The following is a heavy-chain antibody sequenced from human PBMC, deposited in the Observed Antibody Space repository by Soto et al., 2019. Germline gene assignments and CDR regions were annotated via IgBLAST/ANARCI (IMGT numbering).Heavy chain of an antibody. CDR3: ARDLLMVYAIPSFSLDY. D-gene: IGHD2-8*01. Sequence: ASVKVSCKASGYTFTSYAMHWVRQAPGQWLEWMGWINAGNGNTKYSQKFQGRVTITRDTSASTAYMELSSLRSEDTAVYYCARDLLMVYAIPSFSLDYWGQGTLVTVSS. J-gene: IGHJ4*02. CDR2: INAGNGNT. V-gene: IGHV1-3*01. CDR1: GYTFTSYA.